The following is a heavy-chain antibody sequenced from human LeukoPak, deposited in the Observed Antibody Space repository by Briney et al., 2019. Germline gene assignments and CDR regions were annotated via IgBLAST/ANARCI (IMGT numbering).Heavy chain of an antibody. CDR2: INPNSGGT. CDR1: GYTFTGYY. J-gene: IGHJ4*02. D-gene: IGHD6-19*01. Sequence: ASVKVSCKASGYTFTGYYMHWVRQAPGQGLEWMGRINPNSGGTNYAQKFQGRVTMTRDTSISTAYMELSRLRSDDTAVYYCARSELLQWLVSSLGETYFDYWGQGTLVTVSS. V-gene: IGHV1-2*06. CDR3: ARSELLQWLVSSLGETYFDY.